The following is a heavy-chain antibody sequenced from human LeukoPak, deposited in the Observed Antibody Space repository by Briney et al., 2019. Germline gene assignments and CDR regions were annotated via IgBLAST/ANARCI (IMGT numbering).Heavy chain of an antibody. CDR3: ARRVWNYYYMDV. CDR2: IIPIFGTA. V-gene: IGHV1-69*06. CDR1: GYTFTSYG. Sequence: GASVRVSCKASGYTFTSYGISWVRQAPGQGLEWMGGIIPIFGTANYAQKFQGRVTITADKSTSTAYMELSSLRSEDTAVYYCARRVWNYYYMDVWGKGTTVTVSS. J-gene: IGHJ6*03. D-gene: IGHD1-1*01.